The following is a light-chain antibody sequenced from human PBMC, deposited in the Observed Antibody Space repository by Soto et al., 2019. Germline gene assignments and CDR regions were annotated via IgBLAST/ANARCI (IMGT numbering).Light chain of an antibody. CDR2: VGTGGIVG. CDR1: SGYSNYK. V-gene: IGLV9-49*01. CDR3: GANHGSGSNFLVV. Sequence: QPVLTQSPSASASLGASVTLTCTLSSGYSNYKVDWYQQRPGKGPRFVMRVGTGGIVGSKGDGIHDRFSVLGSGLNRYLTIKNIQEEDESDYHCGANHGSGSNFLVVFGGGTKLTVL. J-gene: IGLJ2*01.